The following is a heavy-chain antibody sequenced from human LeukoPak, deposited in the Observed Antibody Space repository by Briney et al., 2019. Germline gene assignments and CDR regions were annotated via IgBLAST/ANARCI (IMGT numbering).Heavy chain of an antibody. J-gene: IGHJ3*02. CDR3: ARPNYYDSSGNDAFDI. V-gene: IGHV4-39*01. Sequence: SETLSLTCTVSGGSISSSSYYWGWIRQPPGKGLEWIGSIYYSGSTYCNPSLKSRVTISVDTSKNQFSLKLSSVTAADTAVYYCARPNYYDSSGNDAFDIWGQGTMVTVSS. CDR1: GGSISSSSYY. D-gene: IGHD3-22*01. CDR2: IYYSGST.